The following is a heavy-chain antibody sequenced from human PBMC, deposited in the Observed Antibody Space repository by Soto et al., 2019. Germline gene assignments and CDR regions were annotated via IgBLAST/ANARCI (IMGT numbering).Heavy chain of an antibody. J-gene: IGHJ6*02. D-gene: IGHD6-19*01. CDR2: ISSSSSYI. Sequence: PGGSLRLSCAASGFTFSSYSMNWVRQAPGKGLEWVSSISSSSSYIYYADSVKGRFTISRDNAKKSLYLQMNSLRGEDTAVYYCARVEYNSGWHYYYGMEVWDQGTPVTVSS. V-gene: IGHV3-21*01. CDR3: ARVEYNSGWHYYYGMEV. CDR1: GFTFSSYS.